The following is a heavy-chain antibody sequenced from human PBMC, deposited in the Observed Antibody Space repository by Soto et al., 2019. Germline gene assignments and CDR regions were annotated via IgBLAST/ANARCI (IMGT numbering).Heavy chain of an antibody. CDR3: ARNWNSAQAFDI. J-gene: IGHJ3*02. CDR1: GFTFSSYS. CDR2: FSGGSSFI. V-gene: IGHV3-21*01. Sequence: GGSLRLSCAASGFTFSSYSMNWVRQPPGKGLEWVSSFSGGSSFIYYADSVKGRFTISRDNAKSSLYLQMNSLRAEDTAVYYCARNWNSAQAFDIWGQGTMVTVSS. D-gene: IGHD1-7*01.